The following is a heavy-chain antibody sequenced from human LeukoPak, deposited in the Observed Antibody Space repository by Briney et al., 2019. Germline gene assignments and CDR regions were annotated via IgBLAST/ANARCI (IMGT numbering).Heavy chain of an antibody. CDR3: TRDRGDSIVGADFDS. CDR2: ISIWGSPI. D-gene: IGHD1-26*01. J-gene: IGHJ4*02. Sequence: GGSLRLSCAASGFTFTRHSMNWVRQAPGKGLEWVSFISIWGSPIYYADSVKGRFTSSRDNAKNSIYLQMNSLRVEDTAVCYCTRDRGDSIVGADFDSGGQGTLVTVSS. V-gene: IGHV3-48*01. CDR1: GFTFTRHS.